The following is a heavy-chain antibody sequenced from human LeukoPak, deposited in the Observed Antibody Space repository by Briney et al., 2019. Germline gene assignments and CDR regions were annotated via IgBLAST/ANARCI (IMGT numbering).Heavy chain of an antibody. J-gene: IGHJ6*03. V-gene: IGHV4-39*01. CDR1: GVSISSSSYY. CDR3: AGADYYYYYYMDV. CDR2: IYYSGST. Sequence: NPSETLSLTCTVSGVSISSSSYYWGWIRQPPGKGLEWIGSIYYSGSTYYNPSLKSRVTISVDTSKNQFSLKLSSVTAADTAVYYCAGADYYYYYYMDVWGKGTTVTISS.